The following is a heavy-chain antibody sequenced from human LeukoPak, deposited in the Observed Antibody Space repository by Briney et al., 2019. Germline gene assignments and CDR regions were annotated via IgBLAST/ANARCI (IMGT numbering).Heavy chain of an antibody. J-gene: IGHJ4*02. CDR2: IYHSGST. CDR1: GYSISSGYY. Sequence: SETLSLTCAVSGYSISSGYYWGWIRPPPGKGLEWTGIIYHSGSTYYNPSLKSRVTISVDTSKNKFSLKLSSVTAADTAVYYCARLRSTIAARPFDYWGQGTLGTVSS. D-gene: IGHD6-6*01. CDR3: ARLRSTIAARPFDY. V-gene: IGHV4-38-2*01.